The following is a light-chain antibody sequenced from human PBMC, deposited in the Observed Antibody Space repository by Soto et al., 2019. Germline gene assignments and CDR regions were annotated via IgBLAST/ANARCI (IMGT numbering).Light chain of an antibody. CDR1: SSDIGAYNY. Sequence: QSVLTQPASVSGSPGQSITISCTGTSSDIGAYNYVSWYQQHPSKAPKLMIYDVNNRPSGVSNRFSGSKSGNTASLTISGLQAEDEADYFCTSYTRSSTYAFGTGTKVTV. V-gene: IGLV2-14*03. CDR2: DVN. CDR3: TSYTRSSTYA. J-gene: IGLJ1*01.